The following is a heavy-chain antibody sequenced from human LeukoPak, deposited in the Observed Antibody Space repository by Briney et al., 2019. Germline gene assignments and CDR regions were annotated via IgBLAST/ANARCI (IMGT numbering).Heavy chain of an antibody. D-gene: IGHD3-10*01. J-gene: IGHJ5*02. CDR1: GGSISSGSYY. V-gene: IGHV4-61*02. CDR2: IYTSGST. Sequence: SQTLSLTCTVSGGSISSGSYYWSWTRQPAGKGLEWIGRIYTSGSTNYNPSLKSRVTISVDTSKNQFSLKLSSVTAADTAVYYCARGFRDENWFDPWGQGTLVTVSS. CDR3: ARGFRDENWFDP.